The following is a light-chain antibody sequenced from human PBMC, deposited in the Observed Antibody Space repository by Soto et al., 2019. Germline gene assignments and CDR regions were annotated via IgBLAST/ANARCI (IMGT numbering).Light chain of an antibody. Sequence: DIVSTNSPSTLSLSTGERATLSCRASQSVSSYLSLYQQKPGQAPRLLIYDASNRATGIPARFSGGGSGTDFILTISRLEPEDFAVYYCQQFSIYLLTFCGGAMVDIK. J-gene: IGKJ4*01. CDR1: QSVSSY. V-gene: IGKV3-11*01. CDR2: DAS. CDR3: QQFSIYLLT.